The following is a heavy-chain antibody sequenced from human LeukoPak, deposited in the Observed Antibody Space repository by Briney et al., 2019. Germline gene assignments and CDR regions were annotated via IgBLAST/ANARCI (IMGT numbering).Heavy chain of an antibody. CDR1: GFSFTAYS. V-gene: IGHV3-48*01. CDR2: IGPGGDI. J-gene: IGHJ5*02. Sequence: GGSLRLSCAASGFSFTAYSMNWVRQAPGRGLEWISYIGPGGDIYYADSVTGRFTVSRDTARNSPYLQMNGLRVEDTAVYYCARRFDPWGQGTLVTVSS. D-gene: IGHD3-3*01. CDR3: ARRFDP.